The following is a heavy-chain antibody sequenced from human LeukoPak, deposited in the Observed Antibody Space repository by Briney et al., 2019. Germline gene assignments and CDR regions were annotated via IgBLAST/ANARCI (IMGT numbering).Heavy chain of an antibody. CDR2: ISSTSSTI. V-gene: IGHV3-48*04. CDR3: ARDRGWGSWGAYFDY. Sequence: GGSLRLSCAASGFTFSSYSTSWVRQAPGKGLEWVSYISSTSSTIFYADSVRGRFTISRDNAKNSLYLQMNSLRAEDTAVYYCARDRGWGSWGAYFDYWGQGTLVTVSS. CDR1: GFTFSSYS. J-gene: IGHJ4*02. D-gene: IGHD7-27*01.